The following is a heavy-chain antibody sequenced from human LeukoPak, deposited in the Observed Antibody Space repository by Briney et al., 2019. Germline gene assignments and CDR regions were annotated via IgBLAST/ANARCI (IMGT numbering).Heavy chain of an antibody. CDR1: DGSMSGYY. CDR3: ARHKSDYGDYHAH. Sequence: SETLSLTCTVSDGSMSGYYWSWIRQPPGKGLEWIGYTYYSGSTNYNPSLKRRVTISEDRSMNQLSLKLSSVTAADTAAYYCARHKSDYGDYHAHWGQGTLVTVSS. V-gene: IGHV4-59*08. D-gene: IGHD4-17*01. J-gene: IGHJ4*02. CDR2: TYYSGST.